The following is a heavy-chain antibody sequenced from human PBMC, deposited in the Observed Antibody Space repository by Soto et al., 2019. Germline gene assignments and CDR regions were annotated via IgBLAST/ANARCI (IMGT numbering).Heavy chain of an antibody. CDR2: ISYDGSNK. Sequence: GGSLRLSCAASGFTFSSYGMHWVRQAPGKGLEWVAVISYDGSNKYYADSVKGRFTISRDNSKNTLYLQMNSLRAEDTAVYYCAKESAKYYYDSSGYPYWGQGTLVTVSS. J-gene: IGHJ4*02. D-gene: IGHD3-22*01. CDR1: GFTFSSYG. CDR3: AKESAKYYYDSSGYPY. V-gene: IGHV3-30*18.